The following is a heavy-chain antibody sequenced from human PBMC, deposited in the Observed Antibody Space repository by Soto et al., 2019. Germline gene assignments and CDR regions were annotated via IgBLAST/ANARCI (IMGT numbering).Heavy chain of an antibody. CDR2: ISWNSGSI. CDR3: AKDLKRLAPDILMGNWFDP. Sequence: GGSLRLSCAASGFTFDDYAMHWVRQAPGKGLEWVSGISWNSGSIGYADSVKGRFTISRDNAKNSLYLQMNSLRAEDTALYYCAKDLKRLAPDILMGNWFDPWGQGTLVTVSS. CDR1: GFTFDDYA. J-gene: IGHJ5*02. V-gene: IGHV3-9*01. D-gene: IGHD3-9*01.